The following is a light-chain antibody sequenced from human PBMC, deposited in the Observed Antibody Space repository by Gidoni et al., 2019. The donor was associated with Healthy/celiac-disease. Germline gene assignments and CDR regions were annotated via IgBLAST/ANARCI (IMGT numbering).Light chain of an antibody. J-gene: IGKJ4*01. V-gene: IGKV3-15*01. CDR2: GAS. Sequence: EIVMTQSPATLSVSPGETATLSCRASQSVSSNLDWYQQKPGQAPRLLIYGASPRATGIPARFSGSGSGTEFTLIISSLQSEDFAVYYCQQYNNWPPLTFGGGTKVEIK. CDR3: QQYNNWPPLT. CDR1: QSVSSN.